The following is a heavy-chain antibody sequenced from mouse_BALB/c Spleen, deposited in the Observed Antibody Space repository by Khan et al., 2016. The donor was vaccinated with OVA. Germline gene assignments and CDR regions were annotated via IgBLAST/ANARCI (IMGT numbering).Heavy chain of an antibody. V-gene: IGHV5-12*02. D-gene: IGHD1-1*02. Sequence: EVELVESGGGFMQPGGSLTLSCATSGFTFTDYYMYWVRQTPEKRLEWVAYISNHGTTPYSSDTVRGRFTISRANARKPLYLQMSRLKSEDTAMYYCARDGDCGGLAYWGQGTLVTVSA. CDR3: ARDGDCGGLAY. CDR2: ISNHGTTP. J-gene: IGHJ3*01. CDR1: GFTFTDYY.